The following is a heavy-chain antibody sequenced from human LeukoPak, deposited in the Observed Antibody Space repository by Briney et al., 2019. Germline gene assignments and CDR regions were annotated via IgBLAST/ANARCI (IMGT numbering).Heavy chain of an antibody. CDR3: ARAEYDFWSGSNWFDP. J-gene: IGHJ5*02. CDR1: GGSISSYY. CDR2: IYYSGST. Sequence: SETLSLTCTVSGGSISSYYWSWIRQPPGKGLEWIGYIYYSGSTNYNPSPKSRVTVSVDTSKNQFSLKLSSVTAADTAVYYCARAEYDFWSGSNWFDPWGQGTLVTVSS. V-gene: IGHV4-59*08. D-gene: IGHD3-3*01.